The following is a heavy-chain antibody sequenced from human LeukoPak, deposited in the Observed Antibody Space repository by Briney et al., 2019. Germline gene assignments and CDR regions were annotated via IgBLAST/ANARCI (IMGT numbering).Heavy chain of an antibody. D-gene: IGHD4-23*01. V-gene: IGHV1-69*13. CDR3: ARKIGNSGYYYYGMDV. J-gene: IGHJ6*02. CDR1: GGAFSSYA. CDR2: IIPIFGTA. Sequence: SVKVSCKASGGAFSSYAISWVRQAPGQGLEWMGGIIPIFGTANYAQKFQGRVTITAEESTSTAYMELSSLRSEDTAVYYCARKIGNSGYYYYGMDVWGQGTTVTVSS.